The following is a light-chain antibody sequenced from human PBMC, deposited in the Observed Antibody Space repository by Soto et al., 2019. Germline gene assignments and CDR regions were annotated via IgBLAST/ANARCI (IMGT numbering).Light chain of an antibody. V-gene: IGLV2-14*01. CDR1: SSDVGGYNY. CDR2: EVS. J-gene: IGLJ1*01. Sequence: QSALTQPASVSGSHGQSITISCTGTSSDVGGYNYVSWYQQHPGKAPKLMIYEVSNRPSGVSNRFSGSKSGNTASLTISGLQAEDEADYYCSSYTSSSTLPFGTGTKLTVL. CDR3: SSYTSSSTLP.